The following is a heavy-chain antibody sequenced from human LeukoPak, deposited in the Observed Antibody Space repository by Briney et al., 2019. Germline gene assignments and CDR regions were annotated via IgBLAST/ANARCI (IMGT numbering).Heavy chain of an antibody. J-gene: IGHJ4*02. D-gene: IGHD4-11*01. CDR1: GFTFSSYI. CDR2: ISSSSYI. V-gene: IGHV3-21*01. Sequence: GGSLRLSCAASGFTFSSYIMTWVRQAPGKGLEWVSSISSSSYIYYADSVKGRFTISRDNAKNSLYLQMNSLRAEDTAVYYCAGNRYSNPVDYWGQGTLVTVSS. CDR3: AGNRYSNPVDY.